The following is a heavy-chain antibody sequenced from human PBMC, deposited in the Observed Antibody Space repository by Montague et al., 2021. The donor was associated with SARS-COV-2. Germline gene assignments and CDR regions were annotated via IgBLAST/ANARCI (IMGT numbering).Heavy chain of an antibody. D-gene: IGHD3-10*01. CDR1: GGSISSSSNY. V-gene: IGHV4-39*01. Sequence: SETLSLTCSVSGGSISSSSNYWGWIRQPPGKGLEWIGNIYYSGSTHYKSSLKGRVTISVDTSKNQFSLKLSSVTAADTAVYYCARRGWFGELLWGQGTLVTVSS. CDR3: ARRGWFGELL. J-gene: IGHJ4*02. CDR2: IYYSGST.